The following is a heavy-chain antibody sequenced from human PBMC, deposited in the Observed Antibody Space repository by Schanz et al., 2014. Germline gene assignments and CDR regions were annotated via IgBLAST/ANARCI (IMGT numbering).Heavy chain of an antibody. V-gene: IGHV1-8*01. J-gene: IGHJ4*02. CDR2: ISPYNGNT. CDR3: ARGRTFDY. CDR1: GGTFSSYT. Sequence: QVQLVQSGAEVKKPGSSVKVSCTASGGTFSSYTISWIRQAPGQGLEWMGWISPYNGNTNYAPKVQGRVTVTRNTSMSTAYIELHILTSEDTAVYYCARGRTFDYWGQGTLVTVSS.